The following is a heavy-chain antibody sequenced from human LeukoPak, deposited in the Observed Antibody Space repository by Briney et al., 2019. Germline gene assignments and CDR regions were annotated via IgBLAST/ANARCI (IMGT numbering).Heavy chain of an antibody. D-gene: IGHD2-2*01. Sequence: GGSLRLSCVASGFTFISHAMHWVRQAPGKGLEYVSAISSVGGVTYYANSVKGRFTISRDNSKNTVHLQMGSLRGEDMAVYYCARDPHCGSTSCLSYFDYWGQGTLVTVSS. CDR1: GFTFISHA. CDR2: ISSVGGVT. J-gene: IGHJ4*02. CDR3: ARDPHCGSTSCLSYFDY. V-gene: IGHV3-64*01.